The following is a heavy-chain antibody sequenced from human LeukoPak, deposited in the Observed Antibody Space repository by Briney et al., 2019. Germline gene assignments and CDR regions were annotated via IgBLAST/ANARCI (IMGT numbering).Heavy chain of an antibody. V-gene: IGHV3-23*01. Sequence: PGGSLRLSCAASGFTFRSYSMNWVRQAPGKGLEWVSSISGDGGTTYYPDSMRGRFTISRDNSQSTLFLQMSSLRAEDTAVYYCAKDPSYGSGTLYPTFDSWGQGTLVTVSS. CDR2: ISGDGGTT. D-gene: IGHD3-10*01. J-gene: IGHJ4*02. CDR3: AKDPSYGSGTLYPTFDS. CDR1: GFTFRSYS.